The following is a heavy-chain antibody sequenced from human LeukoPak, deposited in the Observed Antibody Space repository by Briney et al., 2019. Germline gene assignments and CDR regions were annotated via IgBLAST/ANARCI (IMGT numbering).Heavy chain of an antibody. J-gene: IGHJ4*02. CDR1: GGSISSSNW. V-gene: IGHV4-4*02. CDR2: IYYSGST. D-gene: IGHD4/OR15-4a*01. CDR3: ARELTYADY. Sequence: SGTLSLTCDVSGGSISSSNWWSWVRQPPGKGLEWIGYIYYSGSTYYNPSLKSRVTMSVDTSKNQFSLKLSSVTAADTAVYYCARELTYADYWGQGTLVTVSS.